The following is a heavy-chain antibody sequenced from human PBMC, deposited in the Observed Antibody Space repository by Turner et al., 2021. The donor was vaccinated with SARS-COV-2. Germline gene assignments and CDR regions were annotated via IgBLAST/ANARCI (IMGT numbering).Heavy chain of an antibody. CDR3: ARESLVGSSPHV. Sequence: QVQLVQSGAEVKKPGSSVKVSCKASGGTSIHYVISWVRQAPGQGLELMGGIIPIFGATHYAQKFQGRVTLTVDKSTHTAYMELKSLTFADTAIYYCARESLVGSSPHVWGQGTLVTVS. CDR1: GGTSIHYV. CDR2: IIPIFGAT. D-gene: IGHD2-2*01. V-gene: IGHV1-69*06. J-gene: IGHJ4*02.